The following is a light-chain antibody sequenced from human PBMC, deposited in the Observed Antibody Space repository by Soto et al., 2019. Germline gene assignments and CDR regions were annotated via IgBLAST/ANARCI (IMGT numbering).Light chain of an antibody. CDR1: QSVSSY. CDR3: QQRSSWPYT. Sequence: EIVLTQSQATLTLSPGEGATLSCRASQSVSSYLAWYQQKPGQAPRLLIYYASYRATGIPASFSGSGSGSDFTLTISSLEPEDFAVYYCQQRSSWPYTFGQGTKVDIK. CDR2: YAS. V-gene: IGKV3-11*01. J-gene: IGKJ2*01.